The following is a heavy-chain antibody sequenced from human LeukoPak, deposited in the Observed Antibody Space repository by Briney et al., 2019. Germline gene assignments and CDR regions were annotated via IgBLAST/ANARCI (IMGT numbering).Heavy chain of an antibody. CDR1: GFTFSSYW. J-gene: IGHJ4*02. D-gene: IGHD2-15*01. V-gene: IGHV3-7*01. Sequence: GGSLRLSCAASGFTFSSYWMSWVRQAPGKGLEWVANIKQDGSEKYYVDSVKGRFTISRDNAKNSLYLQMNSLRAEDTAVYYCARGSQTTLRPFHFDYWGQGTLVTVSS. CDR2: IKQDGSEK. CDR3: ARGSQTTLRPFHFDY.